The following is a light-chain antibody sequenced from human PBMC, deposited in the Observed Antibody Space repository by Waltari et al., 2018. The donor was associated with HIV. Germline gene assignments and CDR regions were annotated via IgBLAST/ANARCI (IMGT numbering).Light chain of an antibody. J-gene: IGKJ2*01. CDR2: SAS. Sequence: EIVLTQSPDTMSLSPGERATLSCRASQRVSSSHLAWYQQKRGQAPRLFIYSASRRATGIPDRFSGSGSGTDFTLTISRLEPEDFAVYYCQQYGSSPFTFGLGTRLEIK. CDR3: QQYGSSPFT. CDR1: QRVSSSH. V-gene: IGKV3-20*01.